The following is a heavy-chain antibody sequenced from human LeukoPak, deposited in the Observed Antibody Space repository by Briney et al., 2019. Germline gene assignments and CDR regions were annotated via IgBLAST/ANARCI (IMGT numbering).Heavy chain of an antibody. CDR1: GFTFSSYA. CDR2: ISGSGGST. J-gene: IGHJ5*02. V-gene: IGHV3-23*01. CDR3: AKDIVVVPAAMEEYNWFDP. Sequence: QPGGSLRLSCAASGFTFSSYAMSWVRQAPGKGLEWVLAISGSGGSTYYADSVKGRFTISRDNSKNTLYLQMNSLRAEDTAVYYCAKDIVVVPAAMEEYNWFDPWGQGTLVTVSS. D-gene: IGHD2-2*01.